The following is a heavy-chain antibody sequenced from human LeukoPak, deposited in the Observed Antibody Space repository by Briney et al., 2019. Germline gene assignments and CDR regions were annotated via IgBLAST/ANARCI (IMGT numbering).Heavy chain of an antibody. J-gene: IGHJ4*02. CDR2: IIPIFGTA. D-gene: IGHD6-13*01. V-gene: IGHV1-69*06. Sequence: ASVKVSCKASGGTFSSYAISWVRQAPGQGLEWMGGIIPIFGTANYAQKFQGRVTITADKSTSTAYMELSSLRSEDTAVYYCASTPGDTSSSNDYWGQGTLVIVSS. CDR1: GGTFSSYA. CDR3: ASTPGDTSSSNDY.